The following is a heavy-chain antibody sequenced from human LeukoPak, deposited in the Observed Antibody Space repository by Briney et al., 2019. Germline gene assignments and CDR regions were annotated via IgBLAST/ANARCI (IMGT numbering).Heavy chain of an antibody. CDR1: GGSISSSNW. CDR2: IYYSGST. Sequence: PSGTLSLTCAVSGGSISSSNWWSWVRQPPGKGLEWIGYIYYSGSTNYNPSLKSRVTISVDTSKNQFSVKLSSVTAADTAVYYCARVSSSWPHYYYYCMDVWGKGTTVTVSS. D-gene: IGHD6-13*01. V-gene: IGHV4-4*02. CDR3: ARVSSSWPHYYYYCMDV. J-gene: IGHJ6*03.